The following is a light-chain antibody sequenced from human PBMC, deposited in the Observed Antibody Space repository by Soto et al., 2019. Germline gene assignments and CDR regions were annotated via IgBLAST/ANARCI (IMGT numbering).Light chain of an antibody. V-gene: IGLV2-18*02. CDR3: SSYTSSSTYV. J-gene: IGLJ1*01. CDR1: SSDVGSYNR. CDR2: EVS. Sequence: QSVLTQPPSVSGSPGQSVTISCTGTSSDVGSYNRVSWYQQPPGTAPKLMIYEVSNRPSGVPDRFSGSKSGNTASLTISELQAEDEADYYCSSYTSSSTYVFGTGTKVNRP.